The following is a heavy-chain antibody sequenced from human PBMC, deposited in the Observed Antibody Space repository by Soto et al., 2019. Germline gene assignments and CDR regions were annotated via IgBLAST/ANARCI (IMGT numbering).Heavy chain of an antibody. J-gene: IGHJ6*02. CDR2: IYYTGST. D-gene: IGHD3-22*01. V-gene: IGHV4-61*01. CDR1: GGSVSSESHY. Sequence: SETLSLTCTVSGGSVSSESHYWSWIRQTPGKGLEWIGYIYYTGSTNYNPSLKGRVTMSVDTSRDQVSLRLRSVTRADTAVYYCARASSSSAYHHHYYYGMDVWGQGTTVTVSS. CDR3: ARASSSSAYHHHYYYGMDV.